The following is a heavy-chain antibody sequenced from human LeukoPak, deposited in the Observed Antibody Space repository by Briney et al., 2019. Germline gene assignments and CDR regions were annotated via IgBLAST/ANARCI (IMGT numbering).Heavy chain of an antibody. J-gene: IGHJ3*02. D-gene: IGHD2-2*01. CDR2: IKQDGSEK. V-gene: IGHV3-7*01. CDR3: ARIYCSSTNCDRWNAFDI. CDR1: GFSLRSYW. Sequence: PGGSLRLSCVASGFSLRSYWMSWVRQAPGKGLEWVANIKQDGSEKFYVDSVKGRFTISRDNAENSLYLQMNSLRVEDMAVYYCARIYCSSTNCDRWNAFDIWGQGTVVTGSS.